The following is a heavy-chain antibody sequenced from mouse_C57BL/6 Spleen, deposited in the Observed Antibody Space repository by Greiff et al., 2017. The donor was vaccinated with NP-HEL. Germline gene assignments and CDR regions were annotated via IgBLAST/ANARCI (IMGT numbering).Heavy chain of an antibody. CDR1: GYTFTSYW. CDR3: ARSSMVTRAMDY. CDR2: IDPSDSYT. Sequence: QVQLQQPGAELVRPGTSVKLSCKASGYTFTSYWMHWVKQRPGQGLEWIGVIDPSDSYTNYNQKFKGKATLTVDTSSSTAYMQLSSLTSEDSAVYYCARSSMVTRAMDYWGQGTSVTVSS. J-gene: IGHJ4*01. V-gene: IGHV1-59*01. D-gene: IGHD2-2*01.